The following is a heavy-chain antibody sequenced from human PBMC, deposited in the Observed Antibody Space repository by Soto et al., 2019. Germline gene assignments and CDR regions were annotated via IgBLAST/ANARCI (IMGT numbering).Heavy chain of an antibody. D-gene: IGHD3-22*01. V-gene: IGHV1-69*12. CDR1: GGTFSSYA. J-gene: IGHJ6*02. Sequence: QVQLVQSGAEVKKPGSSVKVSCKASGGTFSSYAISWVRQAPGQGLEWMGGIIPIFGTANYAQKFQGRVTITADESTSTAYRELSRLISEDTAVYYCARAIYDLAYYYYGMDVWGQGTTVTVSS. CDR3: ARAIYDLAYYYYGMDV. CDR2: IIPIFGTA.